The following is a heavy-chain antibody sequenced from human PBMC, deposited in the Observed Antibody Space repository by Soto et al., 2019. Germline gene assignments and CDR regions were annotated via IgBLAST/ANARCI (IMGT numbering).Heavy chain of an antibody. D-gene: IGHD2-15*01. J-gene: IGHJ6*02. CDR2: IIPIFGTA. CDR1: GGTFSSYA. Sequence: ASVKVSCKASGGTFSSYAISWVRQAPGQGLEWMGGIIPIFGTANYAQKFQGRVTITADESTSTAYMELSSLRSEDTAVYYCARGYCSGGSCYSYYYGMDVWGQGTTVTVSS. V-gene: IGHV1-69*13. CDR3: ARGYCSGGSCYSYYYGMDV.